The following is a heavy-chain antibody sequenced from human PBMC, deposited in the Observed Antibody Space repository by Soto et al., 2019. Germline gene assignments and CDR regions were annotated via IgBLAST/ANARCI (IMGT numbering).Heavy chain of an antibody. D-gene: IGHD6-19*01. CDR2: IYHSGTP. CDR3: AREFSGSGQY. V-gene: IGHV4-4*02. CDR1: GGSIGTPDW. J-gene: IGHJ4*02. Sequence: SLTCTGSGGSIGTPDWWSWVRQTPEKGLEWIGEIYHSGTPNYNPSLKSRVSMSVDKSNNQFSLKLYSVTAADTAVYYCAREFSGSGQYWGQGTLVTVSS.